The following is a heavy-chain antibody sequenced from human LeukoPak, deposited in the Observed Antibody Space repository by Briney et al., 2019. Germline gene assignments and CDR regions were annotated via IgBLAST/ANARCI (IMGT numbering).Heavy chain of an antibody. CDR3: ARVGRITRNFDI. Sequence: PSETLSLTCNVSGGSISSYYWSWIRQPPRKGLVGIGYIYYSGSTNYNPSLNSRVTIVVDTSKNQFSLKLSSVTAADTAVYYCARVGRITRNFDIWGQGTMVTVSS. J-gene: IGHJ3*02. V-gene: IGHV4-59*01. D-gene: IGHD3-3*01. CDR1: GGSISSYY. CDR2: IYYSGST.